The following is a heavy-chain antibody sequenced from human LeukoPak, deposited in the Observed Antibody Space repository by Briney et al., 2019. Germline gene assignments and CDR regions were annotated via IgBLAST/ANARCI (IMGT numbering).Heavy chain of an antibody. V-gene: IGHV3-7*01. CDR2: IKPDGSEK. CDR1: GFTFRTYW. CDR3: ARGQLADIY. D-gene: IGHD2-2*01. Sequence: GGSLRLSCAASGFTFRTYWMSWVRQTPGKGREWVAKIKPDGSEKSYVESVKGRFTISRDNAKTSVYLQMNSLRVEDTAVYYCARGQLADIYWGQGALVTVSS. J-gene: IGHJ4*02.